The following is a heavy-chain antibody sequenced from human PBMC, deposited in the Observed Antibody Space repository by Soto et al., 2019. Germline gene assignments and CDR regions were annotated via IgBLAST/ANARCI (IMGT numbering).Heavy chain of an antibody. J-gene: IGHJ4*02. V-gene: IGHV5-10-1*01. CDR2: IDPSDSQT. CDR3: ERKIYDSAKGTNLSYYFDS. Sequence: QKTGKGLEWMGRIDPSDSQTYYSPSFRGHVTLSVNTSITTVFLQWSSMRASDTALSYCERKIYDSAKGTNLSYYFDSWGQGTPVTVSS. D-gene: IGHD2-8*01.